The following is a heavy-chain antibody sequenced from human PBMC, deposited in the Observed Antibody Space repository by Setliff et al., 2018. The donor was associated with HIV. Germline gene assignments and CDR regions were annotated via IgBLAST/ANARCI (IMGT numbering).Heavy chain of an antibody. CDR2: FHYSGST. J-gene: IGHJ4*02. V-gene: IGHV4-39*01. CDR3: ARPAPRGYSYGHYYFDY. Sequence: SETLSLTCDVSGGSISSGSYFWGWIRQAPGKGLEWIASFHYSGSTSYNPSLRSRATISVDTSKNQFSLKLTSVTAADTAVYYCARPAPRGYSYGHYYFDYWGQGTLVTVSS. CDR1: GGSISSGSYF. D-gene: IGHD5-18*01.